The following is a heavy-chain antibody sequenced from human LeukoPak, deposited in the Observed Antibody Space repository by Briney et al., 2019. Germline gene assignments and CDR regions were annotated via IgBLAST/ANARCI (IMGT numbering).Heavy chain of an antibody. CDR3: ARDAVN. Sequence: GGSLRLSCAASGFTFNNYWMHWVRQAPGKGLVWVSRINSDESITSYADSVKGRFTISRDNVKNTLYLQMNSLTAEDTAVYYCARDAVNWGQGTLVTVSS. V-gene: IGHV3-74*01. D-gene: IGHD6-19*01. CDR2: INSDESIT. J-gene: IGHJ4*02. CDR1: GFTFNNYW.